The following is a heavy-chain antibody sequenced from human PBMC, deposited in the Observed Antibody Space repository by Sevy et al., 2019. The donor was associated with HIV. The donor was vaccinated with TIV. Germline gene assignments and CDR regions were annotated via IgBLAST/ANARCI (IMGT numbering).Heavy chain of an antibody. Sequence: ASVKVSCKASGYTFTNYAMSWVRQAPGQGLEWMGWININTGNPTYAQGFTGRFVFSLDTSVSTAYLQISSLKAEDTAVYYCARENTMIEEPGWFDPWGQGTLVTVSS. CDR3: ARENTMIEEPGWFDP. D-gene: IGHD3-22*01. V-gene: IGHV7-4-1*02. CDR2: ININTGNP. J-gene: IGHJ5*02. CDR1: GYTFTNYA.